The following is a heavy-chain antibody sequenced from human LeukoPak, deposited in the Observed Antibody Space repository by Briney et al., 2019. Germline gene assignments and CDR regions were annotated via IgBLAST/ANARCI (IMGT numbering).Heavy chain of an antibody. CDR2: IYYSGST. V-gene: IGHV4-59*12. Sequence: SETLSLTCTVSGGSISSYYWSWIRQPPGKGLEWIGYIYYSGSTNYNPSLKSRVTISVDTSKNQFSLKLSSVTAADTAVYYCARGPGYDFWSGYLPRYFDYWGQGTLVTVSS. CDR3: ARGPGYDFWSGYLPRYFDY. CDR1: GGSISSYY. D-gene: IGHD3-3*01. J-gene: IGHJ4*02.